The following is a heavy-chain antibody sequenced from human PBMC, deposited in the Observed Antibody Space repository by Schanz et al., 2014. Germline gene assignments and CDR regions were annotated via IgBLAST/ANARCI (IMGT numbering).Heavy chain of an antibody. V-gene: IGHV3-7*01. CDR1: GFTFSGFW. Sequence: EVQLVESGGGLVQPGGSLRLSCAASGFTFSGFWMTWVRQAPGKGLEWVANIKKDGSEKYYVDSVKGRFTISRDNAKNSLFLQMNSLRPEDTAVYYCAKQHIVRGVIYLNWFDSWGQGTLVTVSS. D-gene: IGHD3-10*01. CDR2: IKKDGSEK. CDR3: AKQHIVRGVIYLNWFDS. J-gene: IGHJ5*01.